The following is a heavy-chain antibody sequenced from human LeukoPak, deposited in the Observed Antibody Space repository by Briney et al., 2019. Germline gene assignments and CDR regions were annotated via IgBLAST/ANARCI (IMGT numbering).Heavy chain of an antibody. CDR1: GFTFSSYW. CDR3: ARVRDYVWGSYRYPSWFDP. V-gene: IGHV3-7*01. D-gene: IGHD3-16*02. CDR2: IKQDGSEK. Sequence: GGSLRLSCAASGFTFSSYWMSWVRQAPEKGLEWVANIKQDGSEKYYVDSVKGRFTISRDNAKNSLYLQMNSLRAEDTAVYYCARVRDYVWGSYRYPSWFDPWGQGTLVTVSS. J-gene: IGHJ5*02.